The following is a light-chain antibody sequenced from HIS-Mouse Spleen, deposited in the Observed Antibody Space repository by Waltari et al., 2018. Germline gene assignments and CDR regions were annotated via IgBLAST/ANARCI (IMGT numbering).Light chain of an antibody. Sequence: SYVLTQPPSVSVAPGKTARITCGGNNIGRKSGHWYQQKPGQAPVLVVYDDRYRPSGIPERFSGSNSGNTATLTISRVEAGDEADYYCQVWDSSSDHVVFGGGTKLTVL. CDR2: DDR. CDR3: QVWDSSSDHVV. V-gene: IGLV3-21*03. CDR1: NIGRKS. J-gene: IGLJ2*01.